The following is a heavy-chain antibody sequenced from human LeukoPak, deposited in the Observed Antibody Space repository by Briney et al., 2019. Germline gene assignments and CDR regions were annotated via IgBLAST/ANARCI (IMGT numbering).Heavy chain of an antibody. V-gene: IGHV1-18*01. CDR1: GYTFTNYG. CDR2: ISAYNGNT. Sequence: ASVKLSCKASGYTFTNYGISWVRQAPGQGLEWMGWISAYNGNTNYAQKLQGRVTMTTDTSTSTAYMELRSLRSDDAAVYYCARDYYDSSGYAEYFQHWGQGTLVTASS. J-gene: IGHJ1*01. D-gene: IGHD3-22*01. CDR3: ARDYYDSSGYAEYFQH.